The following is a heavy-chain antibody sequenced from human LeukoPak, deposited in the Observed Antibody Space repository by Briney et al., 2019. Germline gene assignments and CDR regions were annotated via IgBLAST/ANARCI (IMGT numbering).Heavy chain of an antibody. CDR2: INHSGST. CDR1: GGSFSGYY. CDR3: ARAALYYHFWSGYRAHWFDP. D-gene: IGHD3-3*01. Sequence: SETLSLTCAVYGGSFSGYYWSWIRQPPGKGLEWIGGINHSGSTNYNPSLKSRVTISVDASKNQFPLKLSSVTAADTAVYYCARAALYYHFWSGYRAHWFDPWGQGTLVTVSS. J-gene: IGHJ5*02. V-gene: IGHV4-34*01.